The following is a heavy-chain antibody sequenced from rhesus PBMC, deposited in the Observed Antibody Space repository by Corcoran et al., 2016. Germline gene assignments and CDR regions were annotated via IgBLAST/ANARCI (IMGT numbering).Heavy chain of an antibody. CDR3: YGGSSSIDY. D-gene: IGHD4-29*01. J-gene: IGHJ4*01. V-gene: IGHV4-165*02. Sequence: QVQLQESGPGLVKPSETLSLTCAVSGGSISGSYWTWIRQPPGKGLEWIGYIGGSSWSTYYNPSLKSRVTISTDTSKNQFARKLSSVTAADTAVYYCYGGSSSIDYWGQGVLVTVSS. CDR1: GGSISGSY. CDR2: IGGSSWST.